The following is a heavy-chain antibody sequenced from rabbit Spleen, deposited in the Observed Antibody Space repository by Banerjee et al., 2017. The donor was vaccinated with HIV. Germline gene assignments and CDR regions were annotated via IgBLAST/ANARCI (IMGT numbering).Heavy chain of an antibody. V-gene: IGHV1S40*01. J-gene: IGHJ6*01. CDR1: GFSFSSSDN. Sequence: QSLEESGGDLVKPGASLTLTCTASGFSFSSSDNMCWVRQAPGKGLEWISCIAGSSSGFTYSATWAKGRFTISKTSTTVTLQMTSLTVADTATYFCARDTGSSFSSYGMDLWGQGTLVTVS. CDR2: IAGSSSGFT. CDR3: ARDTGSSFSSYGMDL. D-gene: IGHD8-1*01.